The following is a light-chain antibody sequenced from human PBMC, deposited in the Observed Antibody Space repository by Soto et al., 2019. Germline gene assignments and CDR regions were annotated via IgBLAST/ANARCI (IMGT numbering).Light chain of an antibody. CDR3: TSYTGSGLDTYV. V-gene: IGLV2-14*03. CDR2: DVS. CDR1: SSDVGGYNY. J-gene: IGLJ1*01. Sequence: QSALTQPASVSGSPGQSITISCTGTSSDVGGYNYVSWYQQHSGKAPKLMIYDVSNRPSGISNRFSGSKSGDAASLTISGLQAEDEADYYCTSYTGSGLDTYVFGTGTKVTVL.